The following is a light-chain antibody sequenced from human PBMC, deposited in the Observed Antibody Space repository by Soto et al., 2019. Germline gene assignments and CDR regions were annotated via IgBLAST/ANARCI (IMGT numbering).Light chain of an antibody. CDR2: EVS. J-gene: IGLJ1*01. V-gene: IGLV2-14*01. Sequence: QSVLTQPASVSGSPGQSIAISCTGTSSDVGDYNYVAWYQQHPDKAPKLMIYEVSNRPSGVSSRFSGSKSGDTASLTISGLQAADEADYYCRSYTSSGTYVFGTGTKVTVL. CDR3: RSYTSSGTYV. CDR1: SSDVGDYNY.